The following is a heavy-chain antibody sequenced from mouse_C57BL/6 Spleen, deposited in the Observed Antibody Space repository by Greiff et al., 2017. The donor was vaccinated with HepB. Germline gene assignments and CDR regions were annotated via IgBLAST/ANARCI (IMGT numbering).Heavy chain of an antibody. CDR2: IYPGSGNT. CDR3: AREGYYGSRKPYYFGC. Sequence: VQLQQSGAELVRPGASVKLSCKASGYTFTDYYINWVKQRPGQGLEWIARIYPGSGNTYYNEKFKGKATLTAEKSSSTAYMQLSSLTSEDTAVYFCAREGYYGSRKPYYFGCWGKGATLTVAS. V-gene: IGHV1-76*01. D-gene: IGHD1-1*01. J-gene: IGHJ2*01. CDR1: GYTFTDYY.